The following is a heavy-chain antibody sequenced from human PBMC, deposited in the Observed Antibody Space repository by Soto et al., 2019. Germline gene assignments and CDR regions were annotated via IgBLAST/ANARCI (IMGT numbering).Heavy chain of an antibody. D-gene: IGHD3-3*02. CDR1: GGSMSRYS. J-gene: IGHJ5*02. CDR2: IHYTGST. Sequence: PETLSLTCTVSGGSMSRYSWTWLRQAPGKGLEWIGNIHYTGSTNYNPSLKSRVTILLGTSTSQFSLKVSSVTAADTAVYYCARDLAISSTDGPLDPWGHGTLVTVSS. CDR3: ARDLAISSTDGPLDP. V-gene: IGHV4-59*01.